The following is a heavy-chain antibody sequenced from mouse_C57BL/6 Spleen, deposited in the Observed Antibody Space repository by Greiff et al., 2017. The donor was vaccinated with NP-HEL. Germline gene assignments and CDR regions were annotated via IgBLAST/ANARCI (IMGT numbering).Heavy chain of an antibody. CDR2: IYPRSGNT. J-gene: IGHJ1*03. V-gene: IGHV1-81*01. Sequence: VQLQQSGAELARPGASVKLSCKASGYTFTSYGISWVKQRTGQGLEWIGEIYPRSGNTYYNEKFKGKATLTADKSSSTAYMALRSLTSEDSAVYFCARSRSYGSSYGYFDVWGTGTTVTVSS. D-gene: IGHD1-1*01. CDR3: ARSRSYGSSYGYFDV. CDR1: GYTFTSYG.